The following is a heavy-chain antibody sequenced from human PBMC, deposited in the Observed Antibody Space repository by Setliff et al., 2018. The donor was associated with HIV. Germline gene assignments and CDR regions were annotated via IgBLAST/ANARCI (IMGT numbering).Heavy chain of an antibody. CDR1: GGSISSYY. J-gene: IGHJ5*02. D-gene: IGHD3-10*01. CDR2: IYSSGST. CDR3: ARHSGVASPNWFDP. Sequence: SETLSLTCTVSGGSISSYYWSWIRQPPGKGLEWIGYIYSSGSTNFNPPLQSRVTISVDTSKNQFSLKLSSVTAADTAVYHCARHSGVASPNWFDPWGQGTLVTVSS. V-gene: IGHV4-4*09.